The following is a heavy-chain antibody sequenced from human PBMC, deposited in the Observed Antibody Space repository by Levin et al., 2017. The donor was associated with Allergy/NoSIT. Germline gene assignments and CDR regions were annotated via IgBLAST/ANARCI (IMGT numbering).Heavy chain of an antibody. CDR3: ATDQLERGLGGDYYYYYGMDV. V-gene: IGHV1-69*13. D-gene: IGHD1-1*01. CDR2: IIPIFGTA. CDR1: GGTFSSYA. J-gene: IGHJ6*02. Sequence: GASVKVSCKASGGTFSSYAISWVRQAPGQGLEWMGGIIPIFGTANYAQKFQGRVTITADESTSTAYMELSSLRSEDTAVYYCATDQLERGLGGDYYYYYGMDVWGQGTTVTVSS.